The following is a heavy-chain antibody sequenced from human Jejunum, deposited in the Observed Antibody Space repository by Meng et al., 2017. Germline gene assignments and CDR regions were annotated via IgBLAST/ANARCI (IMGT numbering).Heavy chain of an antibody. V-gene: IGHV4-31*03. CDR1: GGSLRTGAYY. CDR3: ARLGITETIGGFDP. Sequence: HLQGSGPGLVKPSQTLSLTCTVSGGSLRTGAYYWSWIRQHPGKGLEWIGYIYSTGSTFYNPSLKSRVSISLETSKNQFSLKVTSVTAADTAFYYCARLGITETIGGFDPWGQGILVTVSS. CDR2: IYSTGST. D-gene: IGHD1-7*01. J-gene: IGHJ5*02.